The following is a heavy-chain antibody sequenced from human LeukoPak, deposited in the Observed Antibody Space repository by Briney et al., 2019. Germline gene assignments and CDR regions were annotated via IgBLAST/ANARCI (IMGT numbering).Heavy chain of an antibody. CDR1: GYTFTCYY. CDR3: ATARHYYDSSGYYPLFDY. J-gene: IGHJ4*02. CDR2: FDPEDGET. V-gene: IGHV1-24*01. D-gene: IGHD3-22*01. Sequence: GASVKVSCKASGYTFTCYYMHWVRQAPGKGLEWMGGFDPEDGETIYAQKFQGRVTMTEDTSTDTAYMELSSLRSEDTAVYYCATARHYYDSSGYYPLFDYWGQGTLVTVSS.